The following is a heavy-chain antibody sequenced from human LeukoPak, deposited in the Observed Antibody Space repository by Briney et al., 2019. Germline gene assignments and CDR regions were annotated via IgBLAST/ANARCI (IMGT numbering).Heavy chain of an antibody. CDR2: IIPILGMP. V-gene: IGHV1-69*04. CDR1: GGTFSSYA. D-gene: IGHD6-19*01. CDR3: ARLGGSSGWLNDY. J-gene: IGHJ4*02. Sequence: GASVKVSCKASGGTFSSYAISWVRQAPGQGLDWMGRIIPILGMPNYPQKFQGRVTIPADKSTGTAYMELSSLRSEDTAVYYCARLGGSSGWLNDYWGQGTLVAVSS.